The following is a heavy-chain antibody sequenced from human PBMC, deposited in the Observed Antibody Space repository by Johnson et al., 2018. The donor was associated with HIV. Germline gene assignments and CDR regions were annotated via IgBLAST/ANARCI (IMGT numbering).Heavy chain of an antibody. Sequence: QVQLVESGGGVVQPGRSLRLSCAASGFTFTNYGMHWVRQAPGKGLQWVAVMSYDGSNTYYADSVRGRFTLSRDNSNNTLYLQMNSLRAEDTAVYYCASIAARRVSAFDIWGQGTMVTVSS. D-gene: IGHD6-6*01. CDR3: ASIAARRVSAFDI. V-gene: IGHV3-30*03. CDR2: MSYDGSNT. J-gene: IGHJ3*02. CDR1: GFTFTNYG.